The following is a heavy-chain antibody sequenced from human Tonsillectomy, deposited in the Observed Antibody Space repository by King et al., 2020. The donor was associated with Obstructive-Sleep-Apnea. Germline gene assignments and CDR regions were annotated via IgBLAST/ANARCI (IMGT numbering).Heavy chain of an antibody. Sequence: QLQESGPGLVKPSETLSLTCTVSGGSISSSSYYWGWIRQPPGKGLEWIGSIYYSGSTYYNPSLKSRVTISVDTSKNQFSLKLSSVTAADTAVYYCAGEGAHCSGGSCYSHWDQGTLVTVSS. CDR3: AGEGAHCSGGSCYSH. V-gene: IGHV4-39*07. CDR1: GGSISSSSYY. CDR2: IYYSGST. D-gene: IGHD2-15*01. J-gene: IGHJ4*02.